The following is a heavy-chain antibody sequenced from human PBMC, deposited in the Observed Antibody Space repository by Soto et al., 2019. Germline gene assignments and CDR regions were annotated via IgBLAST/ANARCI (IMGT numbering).Heavy chain of an antibody. CDR2: ISGSGGST. Sequence: GGSLRLSCAASGFTFSTDAMNWVRQAPGKGLEWVSGISGSGGSTYYADSVKGRFTISRDNSKNTLYLQMNSLRAEDTAVYYCAKTSGDYYPNDAFDIWGQGTMVTVS. CDR1: GFTFSTDA. CDR3: AKTSGDYYPNDAFDI. V-gene: IGHV3-23*01. J-gene: IGHJ3*02. D-gene: IGHD2-21*02.